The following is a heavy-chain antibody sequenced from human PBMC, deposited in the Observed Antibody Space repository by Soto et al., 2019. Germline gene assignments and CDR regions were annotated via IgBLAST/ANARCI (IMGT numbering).Heavy chain of an antibody. CDR3: AKVGYCSSTSCYDANVWFDY. V-gene: IGHV3-30*18. D-gene: IGHD2-2*01. CDR2: ISYDGSNK. CDR1: GFTFSIYG. Sequence: GGSLRLSCAASGFTFSIYGMHWVRQAPGKGLEWVAVISYDGSNKYYADSVKGRFTISRDNSKNTLYLQMNSLRAEDTAVYYCAKVGYCSSTSCYDANVWFDYWGQGTLVTVSS. J-gene: IGHJ4*02.